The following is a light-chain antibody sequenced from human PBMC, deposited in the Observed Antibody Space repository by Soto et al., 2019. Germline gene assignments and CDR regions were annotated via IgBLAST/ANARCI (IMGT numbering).Light chain of an antibody. CDR2: KVS. CDR1: QSLVYSDGNTY. Sequence: DVVMTQSPLSLPVTLGQPASISCRSSQSLVYSDGNTYLNWYQQRPGQSPRRLICKVSHWDSGVPDRFSGRGSGTEFALRISSVEAEDVGVYYCVHATLCPYTFGQGTKREIK. V-gene: IGKV2D-30*01. CDR3: VHATLCPYT. J-gene: IGKJ2*01.